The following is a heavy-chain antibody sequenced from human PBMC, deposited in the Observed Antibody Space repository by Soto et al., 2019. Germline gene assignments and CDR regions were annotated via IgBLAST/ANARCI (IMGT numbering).Heavy chain of an antibody. CDR3: AGGDTVITPFDY. D-gene: IGHD5-18*01. CDR1: GDSISSGGYS. CDR2: IYHSGST. J-gene: IGHJ4*02. Sequence: PSETLSLTCAVSGDSISSGGYSWSWIRQPPGKGLEWIGFIYHSGSTYYNPSLKSRVTISVDRSKNQFSLKLTSVTAADTAIYYCAGGDTVITPFDYWGQGTLVTVSS. V-gene: IGHV4-30-2*01.